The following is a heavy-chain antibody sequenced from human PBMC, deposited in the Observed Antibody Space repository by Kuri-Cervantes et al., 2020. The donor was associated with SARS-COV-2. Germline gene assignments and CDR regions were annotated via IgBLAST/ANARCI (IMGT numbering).Heavy chain of an antibody. CDR2: IRYDGSNK. V-gene: IGHV3-30*02. J-gene: IGHJ3*02. CDR1: GFTFSSYG. Sequence: GGSLRLSCAASGFTFSSYGMHWVRQAPGKGLEWVAFIRYDGSNKYYADSVKGRFTISRDNSKNTLYLQMNSLRAEDTAVYYCAKVVRRTPNREPPAPDDALDIWGQGTMVTVSS. D-gene: IGHD1-14*01. CDR3: AKVVRRTPNREPPAPDDALDI.